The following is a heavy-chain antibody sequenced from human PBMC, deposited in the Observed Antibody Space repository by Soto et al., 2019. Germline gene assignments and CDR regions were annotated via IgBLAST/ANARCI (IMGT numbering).Heavy chain of an antibody. Sequence: QVQLVQSGAEVKKPGASVKVSCKASGYTFTSYGISWVRQAPGQGVEWMGWISAYHGNTTYAQKLEGTVTTTTDPSTSPAYMELSSLRCDATAVYYCAREGPPVRDWGQGTLVTVSS. V-gene: IGHV1-18*01. CDR1: GYTFTSYG. J-gene: IGHJ4*02. CDR2: ISAYHGNT. CDR3: AREGPPVRD. D-gene: IGHD3-10*01.